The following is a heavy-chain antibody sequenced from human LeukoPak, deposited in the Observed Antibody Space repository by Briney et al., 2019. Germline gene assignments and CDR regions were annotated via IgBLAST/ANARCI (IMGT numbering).Heavy chain of an antibody. Sequence: GGSLRLSCAASGFTFSSYGMSWVRQAPGKGLEWVSSISSSSRYKYDADSVKGRFTISRDNAKNSLYLQMNSLRAEDTAVYYCAKKRQALVNNYYYYYMDVWGKGTTVTVSS. CDR1: GFTFSSYG. V-gene: IGHV3-21*04. CDR2: ISSSSRYK. D-gene: IGHD2-8*02. J-gene: IGHJ6*03. CDR3: AKKRQALVNNYYYYYMDV.